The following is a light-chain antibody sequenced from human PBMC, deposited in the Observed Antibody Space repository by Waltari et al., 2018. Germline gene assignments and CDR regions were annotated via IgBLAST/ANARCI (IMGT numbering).Light chain of an antibody. Sequence: LQMTQSPSSLSASIGDRVTSTCRASQGISNDVDWYQQKPVKVPKLLIAAGSTLQSGIPSRFSVSASWTAFSLTICSLQPDDVSTYYSQKYNSVPQPFGGGTKVEMK. J-gene: IGKJ4*01. CDR3: QKYNSVPQP. V-gene: IGKV1-27*01. CDR2: AGS. CDR1: QGISND.